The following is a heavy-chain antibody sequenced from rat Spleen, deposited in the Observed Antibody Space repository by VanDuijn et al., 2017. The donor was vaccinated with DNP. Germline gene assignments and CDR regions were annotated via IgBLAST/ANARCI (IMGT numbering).Heavy chain of an antibody. D-gene: IGHD1-4*01. V-gene: IGHV5-20*01. J-gene: IGHJ3*01. Sequence: EVQLVESGGGLVQPGRSLKLSCAASGFTFSDYYMAWVRQAPTKGLEWVASISYDGADTYYRDSVKGRFTISRDNAQNTLYLQMSKLGAEDTAIYYCTTRGDGYDNWFAYWGQGTLVTVSS. CDR1: GFTFSDYY. CDR2: ISYDGADT. CDR3: TTRGDGYDNWFAY.